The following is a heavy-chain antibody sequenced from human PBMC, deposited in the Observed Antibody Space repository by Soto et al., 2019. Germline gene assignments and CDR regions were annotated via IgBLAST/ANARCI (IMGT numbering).Heavy chain of an antibody. CDR1: GGSFSGYY. J-gene: IGHJ4*02. D-gene: IGHD3-3*01. CDR3: ARKFLFDFWSGYPYYFDY. V-gene: IGHV4-34*01. CDR2: INHSGST. Sequence: PSETLSLTCAVYGGSFSGYYWSWIRQPPGKGLEWIGEINHSGSTNYNPSLKSRVTISVDTSKNQFSLKLSSVTAADTAVYYCARKFLFDFWSGYPYYFDYWGQGTLVTVSS.